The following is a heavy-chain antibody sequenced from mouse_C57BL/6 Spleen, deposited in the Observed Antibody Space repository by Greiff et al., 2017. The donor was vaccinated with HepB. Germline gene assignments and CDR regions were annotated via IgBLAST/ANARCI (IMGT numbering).Heavy chain of an antibody. D-gene: IGHD1-1*01. J-gene: IGHJ1*03. CDR2: INYDGSST. CDR3: ARGVYYGSSNWYFDV. Sequence: EVKLMESEGGLVQPGSSMKLSCTASGFTFSDYYMAWVRQVPEKGLEWVANINYDGSSTYYLDSLKSRFIISRDNAKNILYLQMSSLKSEDTATYYCARGVYYGSSNWYFDVWGTGTTVTVSS. V-gene: IGHV5-16*01. CDR1: GFTFSDYY.